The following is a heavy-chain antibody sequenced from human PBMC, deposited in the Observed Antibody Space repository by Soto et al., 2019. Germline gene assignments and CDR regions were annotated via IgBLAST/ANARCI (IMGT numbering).Heavy chain of an antibody. CDR3: AVVVVILNAFDI. CDR2: IYYSGST. V-gene: IGHV4-39*01. D-gene: IGHD3-22*01. Sequence: PSETLSLTCTVCGCSISSSSYYWGWIRQPPGKGLEWIGSIYYSGSTYYNPSLKSRVTISVDTSKNQFSLKLSSVTAADTAVYYCAVVVVILNAFDIWGQGTMVTVSS. J-gene: IGHJ3*02. CDR1: GCSISSSSYY.